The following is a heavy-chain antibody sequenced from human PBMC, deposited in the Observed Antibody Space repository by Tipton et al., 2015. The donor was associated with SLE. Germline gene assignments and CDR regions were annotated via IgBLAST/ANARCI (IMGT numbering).Heavy chain of an antibody. J-gene: IGHJ6*02. CDR3: ARDRGYSSGWYGVDYYYGMDV. CDR2: INPSGGST. V-gene: IGHV1-46*03. D-gene: IGHD6-19*01. Sequence: QLVQSGAEVKKPGASVKVSCKASGYTFTSYYMHWVRQAPGQGLEWMGIINPSGGSTSYAQKFQGRVTMTRDTSTSTVYMELSSLRSEDTAVYCCARDRGYSSGWYGVDYYYGMDVWGQGTTVTVSS. CDR1: GYTFTSYY.